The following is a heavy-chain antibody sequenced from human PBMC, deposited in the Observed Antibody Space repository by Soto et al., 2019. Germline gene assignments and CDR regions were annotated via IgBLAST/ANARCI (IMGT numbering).Heavy chain of an antibody. CDR3: ARPFYDFWSGYYYSDGDY. Sequence: SETLSLTCPVSGFTISSSSYYWGWIRQPPGKGLEWIGSIYYSGSTYYNPSLKSRVTISVDTSKNQFSLKLSSVTAADTAVYYCARPFYDFWSGYYYSDGDYWGQGTLVTVSS. CDR2: IYYSGST. CDR1: GFTISSSSYY. J-gene: IGHJ4*02. V-gene: IGHV4-39*01. D-gene: IGHD3-3*01.